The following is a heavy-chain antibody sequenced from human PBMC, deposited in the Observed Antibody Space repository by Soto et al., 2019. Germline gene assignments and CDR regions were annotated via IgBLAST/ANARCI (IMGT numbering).Heavy chain of an antibody. V-gene: IGHV1-18*04. J-gene: IGHJ1*01. CDR2: MSAFTGKA. D-gene: IGHD3-10*01. CDR1: GYTFISYG. CDR3: ARDQRYYGSGDYYSDS. Sequence: QVPLVQSGAEVKKPGAYVKVSCKASGYTFISYGISWVRQAPGQGLEWVGWMSAFTGKADYAQIFQDRVTMTTDTSTSTAYMELRSLRSDDTAVYYWARDQRYYGSGDYYSDSWGQGTLVTVSS.